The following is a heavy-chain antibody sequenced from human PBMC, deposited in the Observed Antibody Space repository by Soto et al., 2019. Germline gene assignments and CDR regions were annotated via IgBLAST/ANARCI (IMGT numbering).Heavy chain of an antibody. CDR3: GGKEQQLVRKFDY. Sequence: SEILSLPCTVSGGSISSSSYYWGWIRQSPGMGREGIRTIYYSASTYCNPTLKCRVTISVDMSTNQFSLKLSSVTDADTAVYVGGGKEQQLVRKFDYWGQGTLVTVSS. J-gene: IGHJ4*02. D-gene: IGHD6-13*01. CDR1: GGSISSSSYY. CDR2: IYYSAST. V-gene: IGHV4-39*01.